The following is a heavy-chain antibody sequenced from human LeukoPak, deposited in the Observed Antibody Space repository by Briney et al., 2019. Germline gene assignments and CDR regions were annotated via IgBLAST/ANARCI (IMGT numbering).Heavy chain of an antibody. J-gene: IGHJ4*02. Sequence: GGSLRLSCAASGFTFSSYGMHWVRQAQGKGLEWVAVIWYDGSNQYYADSVKGRFTISRDNSKNTLYLQINSLRAEDTAVYYCARVNYGDSGIDYWGQGTLVTVSS. D-gene: IGHD4-17*01. V-gene: IGHV3-33*08. CDR1: GFTFSSYG. CDR2: IWYDGSNQ. CDR3: ARVNYGDSGIDY.